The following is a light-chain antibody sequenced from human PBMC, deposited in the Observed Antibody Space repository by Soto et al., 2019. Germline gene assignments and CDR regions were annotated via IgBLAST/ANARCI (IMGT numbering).Light chain of an antibody. Sequence: EIVLTQSPATLSLSPGERATLSCRASQSIGLAIAWYQHKPGQAPRLLIFDASQRATGIPARFRGSGSGTDFTLSISSLEPEEFAVYYCQQRTDRPPWTFGQGTKVDIK. V-gene: IGKV3-11*01. J-gene: IGKJ1*01. CDR3: QQRTDRPPWT. CDR1: QSIGLA. CDR2: DAS.